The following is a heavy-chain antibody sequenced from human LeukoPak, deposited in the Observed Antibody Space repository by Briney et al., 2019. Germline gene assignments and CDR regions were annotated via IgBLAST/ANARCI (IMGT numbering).Heavy chain of an antibody. CDR3: ARGAGRVAAPPLDY. Sequence: SETLSLTCTVSGGSISSYYWSWIRQPAEKGLEWIGRIYTSGSTNYNPSLKSRVTMSVDTSKNQFPLKLSSVTAADTAVYYCARGAGRVAAPPLDYWGQGTLVTVSS. J-gene: IGHJ4*02. D-gene: IGHD2-15*01. V-gene: IGHV4-4*07. CDR2: IYTSGST. CDR1: GGSISSYY.